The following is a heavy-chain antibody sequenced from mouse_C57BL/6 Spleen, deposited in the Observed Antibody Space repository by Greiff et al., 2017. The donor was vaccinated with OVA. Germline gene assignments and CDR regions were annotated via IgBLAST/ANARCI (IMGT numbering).Heavy chain of an antibody. CDR2: IDPEDGET. D-gene: IGHD1-1*01. J-gene: IGHJ1*03. V-gene: IGHV14-2*01. CDR3: ARSRYYGSSWYFDV. CDR1: GFNIKDYY. Sequence: VQLQQSGAELVKPGASVKLSCTASGFNIKDYYMHWVKQRTEQGLEWIGRIDPEDGETKYAPKFPGKATITADTSSNTAYLQLSSLTSEDTAVYYCARSRYYGSSWYFDVWGTGTTVTVSS.